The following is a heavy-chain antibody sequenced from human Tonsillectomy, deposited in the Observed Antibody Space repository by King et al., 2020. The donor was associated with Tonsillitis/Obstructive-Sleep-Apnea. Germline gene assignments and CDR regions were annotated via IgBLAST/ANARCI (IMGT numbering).Heavy chain of an antibody. CDR2: INPNSGGT. V-gene: IGHV1-2*02. CDR1: GYTFTDYY. Sequence: QLVQSGAEVKKPGASVKVSCKASGYTFTDYYMHWVRQAPGQGLEWMGWINPNSGGTNYAQKFLGRVTMTRDTSISTAYMELSRLRSDDTAVYYCARELRTGEYAFDIWGQGTMVTVSS. J-gene: IGHJ3*02. D-gene: IGHD7-27*01. CDR3: ARELRTGEYAFDI.